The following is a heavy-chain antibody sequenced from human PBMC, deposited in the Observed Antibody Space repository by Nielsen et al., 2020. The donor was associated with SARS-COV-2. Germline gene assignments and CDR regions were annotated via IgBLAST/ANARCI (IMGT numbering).Heavy chain of an antibody. V-gene: IGHV3-23*01. J-gene: IGHJ6*02. Sequence: GESLKISCAASGFTVSSNYMSWVRQAPGKGLEWVSAISGSGGSTYYADSVKGRFTISRDNAKNSLYLQMNSLRAEDTALYYCAKEAWFGMDVWGQGTTVTVSS. D-gene: IGHD3-10*01. CDR2: ISGSGGST. CDR3: AKEAWFGMDV. CDR1: GFTVSSNY.